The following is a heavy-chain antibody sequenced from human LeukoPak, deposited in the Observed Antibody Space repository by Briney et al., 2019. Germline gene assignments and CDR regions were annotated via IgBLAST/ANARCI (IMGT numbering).Heavy chain of an antibody. CDR3: ARGGYYFDY. CDR1: GFTFSSYA. V-gene: IGHV3-30-3*01. Sequence: GRSLRLSCAASGFTFSSYAMHWVRQAPGKGLEWVAIISYDGNNKYYADSVKGRFTISRDNSKNTLYLQMISLRAEDTAVYYCARGGYYFDYWGQGTLVTVSS. J-gene: IGHJ4*02. CDR2: ISYDGNNK.